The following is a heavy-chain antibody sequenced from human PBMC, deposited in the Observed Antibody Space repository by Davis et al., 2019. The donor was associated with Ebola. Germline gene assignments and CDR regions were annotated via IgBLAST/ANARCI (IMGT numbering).Heavy chain of an antibody. J-gene: IGHJ5*02. Sequence: SETLSLTCTVSGGSISSYYWSWIRQPPGKGLEWIGYIYYSGSTYYNPSLKSRVTISVDTSKNQFSLKLSSVTAADTAVYYCAREQTTVTSNWFDPWGQGTLVTVSS. CDR2: IYYSGST. V-gene: IGHV4-59*12. D-gene: IGHD4-17*01. CDR1: GGSISSYY. CDR3: AREQTTVTSNWFDP.